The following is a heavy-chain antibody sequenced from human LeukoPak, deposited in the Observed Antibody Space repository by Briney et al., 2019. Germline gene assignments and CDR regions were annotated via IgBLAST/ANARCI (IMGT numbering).Heavy chain of an antibody. CDR3: ARDVTGAAGKRLFDI. Sequence: GASVKVSRKASGYTFIGYYMHWVRQAPGQGLEWMGWINPNSGGTNYAQKFQGRVTMTRDTSISTAYMELSRLRSDDTAVYYCARDVTGAAGKRLFDIWGQGTMVTVSS. J-gene: IGHJ3*02. D-gene: IGHD6-13*01. CDR1: GYTFIGYY. CDR2: INPNSGGT. V-gene: IGHV1-2*02.